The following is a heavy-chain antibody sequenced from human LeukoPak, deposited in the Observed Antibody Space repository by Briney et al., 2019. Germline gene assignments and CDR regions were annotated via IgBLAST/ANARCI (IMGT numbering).Heavy chain of an antibody. J-gene: IGHJ4*02. V-gene: IGHV3-15*01. D-gene: IGHD3-10*01. CDR2: IKSKTDGGTT. CDR1: GFAFNTYA. Sequence: GGSLRLSCAASGFAFNTYAMHWVRQAPGQGLEWVGRIKSKTDGGTTDYAAPVKGRFTISRDDSKNTLYLQMNSLKTEDTAVYYCTSEYYYGSGSYYNVDYWGQGTLVTVSS. CDR3: TSEYYYGSGSYYNVDY.